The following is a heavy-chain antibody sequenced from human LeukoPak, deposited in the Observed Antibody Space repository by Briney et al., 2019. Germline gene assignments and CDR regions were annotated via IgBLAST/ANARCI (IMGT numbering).Heavy chain of an antibody. D-gene: IGHD6-13*01. CDR2: IWYDGSQK. V-gene: IGHV3-33*01. CDR3: ARDPYSSQGYYYYGMDV. J-gene: IGHJ6*02. CDR1: GFTFSGNG. Sequence: SGGSLRLSCAASGFTFSGNGMHWVRQAPGKGLEWVADIWYDGSQKYYAESVKGRFTISRDNSKNTLYLEMNRLRAEDTAVYYCARDPYSSQGYYYYGMDVWGQGTTVTVSS.